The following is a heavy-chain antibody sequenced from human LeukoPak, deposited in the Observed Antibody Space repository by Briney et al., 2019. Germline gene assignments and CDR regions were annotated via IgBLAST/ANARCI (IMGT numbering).Heavy chain of an antibody. CDR1: GGSISSYY. V-gene: IGHV4-59*01. D-gene: IGHD3-10*01. CDR2: IYYSGST. Sequence: SETLSLTCTVSGGSISSYYWSWIRQPPGKGLEWIGYIYYSGSTNYNPSLKSRVTISVDTSKNQFSLELSSVTAADTAVYYCARGLSITMVRGVAFDYWGQGTLVTVSS. J-gene: IGHJ4*02. CDR3: ARGLSITMVRGVAFDY.